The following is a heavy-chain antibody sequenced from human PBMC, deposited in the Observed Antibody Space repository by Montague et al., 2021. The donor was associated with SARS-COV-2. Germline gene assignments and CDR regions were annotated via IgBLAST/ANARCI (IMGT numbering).Heavy chain of an antibody. CDR3: ARSQDCSTTSCHFDY. V-gene: IGHV4-38-2*02. Sequence: SETLSLTCTVSGYSISSGYYWGWIRQPPGKGLEWIGSSYHSGSTYYNQPLKSRVTISVDTSKNQFSLKMSSVTAADTTVYYCARSQDCSTTSCHFDYWGRGTLVTVSS. D-gene: IGHD2-2*01. J-gene: IGHJ4*02. CDR1: GYSISSGYY. CDR2: SYHSGST.